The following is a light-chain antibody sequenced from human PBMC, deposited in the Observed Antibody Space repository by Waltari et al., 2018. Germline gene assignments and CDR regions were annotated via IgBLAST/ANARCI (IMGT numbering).Light chain of an antibody. CDR1: QSISSY. V-gene: IGKV1-39*01. J-gene: IGKJ3*01. CDR2: AAS. CDR3: QQSDGTPPA. Sequence: DIQMTQSPSSLSASVGDRVTITCRASQSISSYLNWYQQKPGKAPKLLIYAASSLQSGVPSRFSGSGSGTDFTLIISSLQPEDFATYYCQQSDGTPPAFGPGTKVDIK.